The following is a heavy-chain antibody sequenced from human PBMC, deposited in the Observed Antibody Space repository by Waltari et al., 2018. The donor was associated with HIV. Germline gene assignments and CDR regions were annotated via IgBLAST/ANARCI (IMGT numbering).Heavy chain of an antibody. Sequence: QVRLQESGPGLVKPSETLSLSCNVSGGSITSSDYYWGWIRQPPGRGLEWVGSLYFSGNSYYNPSLKGRATISLDTSKKTLSLNMTSVLVADTSFYYCVSGLMRSVRYPPGIFDYWGQGVLVTVSS. V-gene: IGHV4-39*01. CDR1: GGSITSSDYY. CDR2: LYFSGNS. J-gene: IGHJ4*02. D-gene: IGHD3-3*01. CDR3: VSGLMRSVRYPPGIFDY.